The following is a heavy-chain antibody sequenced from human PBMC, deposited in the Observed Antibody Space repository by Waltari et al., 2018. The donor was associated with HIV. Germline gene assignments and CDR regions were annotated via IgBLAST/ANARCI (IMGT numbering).Heavy chain of an antibody. V-gene: IGHV3-30*09. Sequence: QVQLVESGGGVVQPGRSLRLSCAGSGFTFNNYVLHWVRQAPGKGLEWLELLSKDGDKKHYAESWKGRFEISRENSKNTLYLLMDSLRVEDTAIYYCAREGPWGAFYVSGLDIWGQGTMVTVSS. CDR1: GFTFNNYV. D-gene: IGHD3-16*01. J-gene: IGHJ3*02. CDR3: AREGPWGAFYVSGLDI. CDR2: LSKDGDKK.